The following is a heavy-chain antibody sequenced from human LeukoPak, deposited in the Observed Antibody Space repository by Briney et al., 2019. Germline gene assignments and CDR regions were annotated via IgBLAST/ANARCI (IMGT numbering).Heavy chain of an antibody. V-gene: IGHV1-2*02. CDR1: GYTFTGYY. D-gene: IGHD3-10*01. J-gene: IGHJ6*02. CDR2: INPNSGGR. CDR3: ARLITMVRGVIDGMDV. Sequence: ASVKVSCKASGYTFTGYYMHWVRQAPGQGLEWMGWINPNSGGRNYAQKFQGRVTMTRDTSISTAYMGLSRLRSDDTAVYYCARLITMVRGVIDGMDVWGQGTTVTVSS.